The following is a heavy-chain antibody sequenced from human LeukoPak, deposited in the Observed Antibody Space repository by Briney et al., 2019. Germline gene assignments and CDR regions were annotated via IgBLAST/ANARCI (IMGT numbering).Heavy chain of an antibody. CDR1: GYSISSSNW. CDR2: IHHSGST. Sequence: PSDTLSLTCAVSGYSISSSNWWGWIRQPPGKGLEWIGYIHHSGSTYYNPSLKSRVTMSVDMSKNQFSLKLSSVTAVDTAVYYCARYGSGSEEGWFDPWGQGTLVTVSS. D-gene: IGHD3-10*01. CDR3: ARYGSGSEEGWFDP. J-gene: IGHJ5*02. V-gene: IGHV4-28*01.